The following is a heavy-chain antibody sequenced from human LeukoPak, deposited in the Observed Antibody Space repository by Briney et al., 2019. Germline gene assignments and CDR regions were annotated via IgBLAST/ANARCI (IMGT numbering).Heavy chain of an antibody. CDR1: GYTFTSYD. D-gene: IGHD2-15*01. Sequence: ASVKVSCKASGYTFTSYDINWVRQATGQGLEWMGWMNPNSGNTGYAQKSQGRVTMTRNTSISTAYMELSSLRSEDTAVYYCARGTRYCSGGSCYFWFDPWGQGTLVTVSS. J-gene: IGHJ5*02. CDR2: MNPNSGNT. CDR3: ARGTRYCSGGSCYFWFDP. V-gene: IGHV1-8*01.